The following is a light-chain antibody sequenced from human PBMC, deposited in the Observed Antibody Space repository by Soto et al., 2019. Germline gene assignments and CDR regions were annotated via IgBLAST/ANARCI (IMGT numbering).Light chain of an antibody. CDR2: DTS. Sequence: IVMTQSPATLSVSPGERATLSCRASQSVSGALAWYQQKPGQAPRLLIYDTSTRATGIPDRFSGSGSGTYFTLTISSLQFEDFPVYYCQQYKNWYTFGQGTKLEI. CDR1: QSVSGA. CDR3: QQYKNWYT. V-gene: IGKV3-15*01. J-gene: IGKJ2*01.